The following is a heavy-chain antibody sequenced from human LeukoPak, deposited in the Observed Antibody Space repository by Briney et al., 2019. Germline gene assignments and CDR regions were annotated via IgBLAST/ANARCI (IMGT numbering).Heavy chain of an antibody. CDR1: GFTFSRYA. Sequence: GGSLRLSCATSGFTFSRYAMHWVRQAPGKGLEWVAGISYDGNNPYYADSVKGRFTVSRDNSKNSLYLQMSSLRVDDTAVYYCAREFRGVFDSWGQGTLVTVSS. V-gene: IGHV3-30-3*01. CDR3: AREFRGVFDS. D-gene: IGHD3-16*01. CDR2: ISYDGNNP. J-gene: IGHJ4*02.